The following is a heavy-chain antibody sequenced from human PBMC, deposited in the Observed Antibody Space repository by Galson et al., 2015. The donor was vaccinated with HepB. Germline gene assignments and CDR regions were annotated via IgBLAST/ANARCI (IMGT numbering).Heavy chain of an antibody. D-gene: IGHD5-12*01. V-gene: IGHV2-70*01. CDR1: GFSLSTSGMC. Sequence: PALVKPTQTLTLTCTFSGFSLSTSGMCVSWIRQPPGKALEWLALIDWDDDKYYSTSLKTRLTISKDTSKNQVVLTMTNMDPVDTATYSCARQYSGHDWGGFDYWGQGTLVTVSS. CDR2: IDWDDDK. J-gene: IGHJ4*02. CDR3: ARQYSGHDWGGFDY.